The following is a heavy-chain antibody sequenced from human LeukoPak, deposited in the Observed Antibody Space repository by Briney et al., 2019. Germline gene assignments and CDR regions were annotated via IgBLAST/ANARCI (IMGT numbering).Heavy chain of an antibody. V-gene: IGHV1-46*01. CDR1: GYTFTSNY. CDR2: ISPSGGST. D-gene: IGHD6-13*01. J-gene: IGHJ6*03. CDR3: ARDSGQLVFYYYYYYMDV. Sequence: EASVKVSCKAFGYTFTSNYMHWVRQAPGQGPEWMGVISPSGGSTTYAQKFQGRVTLTRDMSTSPDYLELSSLRSEDTAVYYCARDSGQLVFYYYYYYMDVWGKGTTVTVSS.